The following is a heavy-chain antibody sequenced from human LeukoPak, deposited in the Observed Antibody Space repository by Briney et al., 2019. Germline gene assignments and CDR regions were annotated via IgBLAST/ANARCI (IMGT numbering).Heavy chain of an antibody. CDR3: ARREIAAAGTGDAFDI. J-gene: IGHJ3*02. V-gene: IGHV5-10-1*01. CDR2: IDPSDSYT. D-gene: IGHD6-13*01. Sequence: GESLKISCKGSGYSFTSYWISWVRQMPGKGVEWMGRIDPSDSYTNYSPSFQGHVTISADKSISTAYLQWSSLKASDTAMYYCARREIAAAGTGDAFDIWGQGTMVTVSS. CDR1: GYSFTSYW.